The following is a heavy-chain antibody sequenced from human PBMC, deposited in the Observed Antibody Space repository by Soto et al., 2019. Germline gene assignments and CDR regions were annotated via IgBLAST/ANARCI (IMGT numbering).Heavy chain of an antibody. CDR1: GGSISSGGYY. CDR2: IYYIGST. D-gene: IGHD5-12*01. CDR3: ARKDSGYADYMDV. V-gene: IGHV4-31*03. J-gene: IGHJ6*03. Sequence: SETLSLTCTVSGGSISSGGYYWSWIRQHPGKGLEWIGYIYYIGSTYYNPSLKSRVTMSVDTSENQFSLRLSFVTAADTAVYYCARKDSGYADYMDVWGKGTTVTVSS.